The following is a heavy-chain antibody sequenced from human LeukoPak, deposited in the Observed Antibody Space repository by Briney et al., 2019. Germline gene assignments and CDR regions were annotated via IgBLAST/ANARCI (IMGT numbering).Heavy chain of an antibody. CDR3: ARESSIAVARQTDQDDY. D-gene: IGHD6-19*01. J-gene: IGHJ4*02. V-gene: IGHV1-2*07. CDR1: GYTFIGHY. Sequence: ASVKVSCKTSGYTFIGHYIHWVRQAPGQGLEWMGWVNPKNGGANYAPRFRGRVTMTRDMSTSTVYMELSSLRSEDTAVYYCARESSIAVARQTDQDDYWGQGTLVTVSS. CDR2: VNPKNGGA.